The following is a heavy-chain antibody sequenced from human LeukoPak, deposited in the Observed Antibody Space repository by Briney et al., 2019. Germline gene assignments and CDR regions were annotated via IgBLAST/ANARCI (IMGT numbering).Heavy chain of an antibody. CDR3: AKDYSGYYSYFAY. D-gene: IGHD3-22*01. CDR2: ISYDGSNK. J-gene: IGHJ4*02. CDR1: GFTFSSYG. V-gene: IGHV3-30*18. Sequence: GGSLRLSCVASGFTFSSYGMHWVRQAPGKGLEWVVVISYDGSNKYYADSVKGRFPISRDNSKNTPYLQMNSLRAEDTAVYYCAKDYSGYYSYFAYWGQGTLVTVSS.